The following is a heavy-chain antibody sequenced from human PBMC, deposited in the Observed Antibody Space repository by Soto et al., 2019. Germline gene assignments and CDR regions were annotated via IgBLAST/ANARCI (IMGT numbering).Heavy chain of an antibody. CDR2: VSYSGT. D-gene: IGHD2-15*01. CDR1: GDSVNSGYYY. CDR3: ARVPRSGGSSYYGLDV. J-gene: IGHJ6*02. Sequence: PSETLSLTCSVSGDSVNSGYYYWNWIRQPPGMRPEWIGYVSYSGTNYNPSLRSRLTISSDKSKNQFSLRLSSATAADTAVYYCARVPRSGGSSYYGLDVWGQGIVVTVSS. V-gene: IGHV4-61*01.